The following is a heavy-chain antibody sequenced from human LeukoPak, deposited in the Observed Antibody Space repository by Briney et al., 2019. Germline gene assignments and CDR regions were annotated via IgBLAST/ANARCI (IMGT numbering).Heavy chain of an antibody. CDR2: ISAKNGDT. J-gene: IGHJ4*02. Sequence: ASVKVSCKASGYTFTTYGISWVRQAPGQGLGWMGWISAKNGDTKYAQKFQGRVTMTTDTSTSTAYIELRSLRPDDTAIYYCTRRRYSSGWHLDYWGQGTLVTVSS. D-gene: IGHD6-19*01. CDR1: GYTFTTYG. CDR3: TRRRYSSGWHLDY. V-gene: IGHV1-18*01.